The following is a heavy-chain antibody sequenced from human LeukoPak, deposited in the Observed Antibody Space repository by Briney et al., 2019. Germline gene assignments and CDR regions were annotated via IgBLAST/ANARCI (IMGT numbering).Heavy chain of an antibody. CDR1: GGSFSGYY. J-gene: IGHJ3*02. CDR2: INHGGST. D-gene: IGHD2-2*01. V-gene: IGHV4-34*01. Sequence: SETLSLTCAVYGGSFSGYYWSWIRQPPGKGLEWIGEINHGGSTNYNPSLKSRVTISVDTSKNQFSLKLSSVTAADTAVYYCAREGDPIVVVPAAIAAFDIWGQGTMVSVSS. CDR3: AREGDPIVVVPAAIAAFDI.